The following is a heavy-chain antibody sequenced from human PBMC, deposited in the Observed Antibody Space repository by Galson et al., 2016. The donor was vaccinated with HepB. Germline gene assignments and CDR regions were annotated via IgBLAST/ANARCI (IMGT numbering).Heavy chain of an antibody. V-gene: IGHV1-46*01. J-gene: IGHJ6*02. Sequence: SGYTFTTYYMHWVRQAPGQGLEWKGVINPSGGRTSYAQKFQGRVTMTRDTSTSTVYMELSSLRSEDTAVYYCARVNSFGYYFYYAMDVWGQGTAVTVSS. CDR2: INPSGGRT. D-gene: IGHD5-18*01. CDR1: GYTFTTYY. CDR3: ARVNSFGYYFYYAMDV.